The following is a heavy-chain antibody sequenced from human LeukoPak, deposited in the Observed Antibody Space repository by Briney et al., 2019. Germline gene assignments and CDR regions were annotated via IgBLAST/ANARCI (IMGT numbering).Heavy chain of an antibody. CDR3: ATDKGYSGYEGARIAAAGTGRSFDY. V-gene: IGHV1-24*01. D-gene: IGHD6-13*01. CDR2: FDPEDGET. J-gene: IGHJ4*02. CDR1: GYTLTELS. Sequence: ASVKVSCKVSGYTLTELSMHWVRQAPGKGLEWMGGFDPEDGETIYAQKFQGRVTMTEDTSTDTAYMELSSLRSEDTAVYYCATDKGYSGYEGARIAAAGTGRSFDYWGQGTLVTVSS.